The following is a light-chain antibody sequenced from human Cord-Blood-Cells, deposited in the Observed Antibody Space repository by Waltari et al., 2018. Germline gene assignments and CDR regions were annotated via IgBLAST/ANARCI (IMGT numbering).Light chain of an antibody. Sequence: DIVMTQSPDSLAVSLGERATINCKSSQSVLYSSNNKNYLAWYQQKPGQPPKLLIYWASTRESGGPDRFSGSGSGTDFTLTISSLQAEDVAVYYCQQYYSTPRYTFGQGTKLEIK. CDR3: QQYYSTPRYT. J-gene: IGKJ2*01. CDR1: QSVLYSSNNKNY. CDR2: WAS. V-gene: IGKV4-1*01.